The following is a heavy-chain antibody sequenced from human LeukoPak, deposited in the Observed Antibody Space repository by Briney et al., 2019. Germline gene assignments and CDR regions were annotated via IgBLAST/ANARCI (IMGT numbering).Heavy chain of an antibody. Sequence: GVSLRLSCAASGFTFSIYSMNWVSQAPAKGLEWVSSITSSSSYIYYADSVKGRFTISRDNAKNSLYLQMNSLRAEDTAVYYCARVVGATGFWGQGTLVTVSS. CDR2: ITSSSSYI. CDR3: ARVVGATGF. D-gene: IGHD1-26*01. V-gene: IGHV3-21*01. J-gene: IGHJ4*02. CDR1: GFTFSIYS.